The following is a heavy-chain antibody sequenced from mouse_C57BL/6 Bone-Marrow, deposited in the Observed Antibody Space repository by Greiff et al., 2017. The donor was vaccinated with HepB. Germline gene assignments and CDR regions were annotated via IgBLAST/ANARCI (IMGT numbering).Heavy chain of an antibody. V-gene: IGHV7-3*01. Sequence: EVMLVESGGGLVQPGGSLSLSCAASGFTFTDYYMSWVRQPPGKALEWLGFIRNKANGYTTEYSASVKGRFTISRDNSQSILYLQMNDLRAEDSATYYCARSPITTVRGNRYWYFDVWGTGTTVTVSS. CDR3: ARSPITTVRGNRYWYFDV. CDR2: IRNKANGYTT. D-gene: IGHD1-1*01. J-gene: IGHJ1*03. CDR1: GFTFTDYY.